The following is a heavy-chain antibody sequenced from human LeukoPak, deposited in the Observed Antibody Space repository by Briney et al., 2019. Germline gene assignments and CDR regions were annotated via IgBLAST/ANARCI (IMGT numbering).Heavy chain of an antibody. J-gene: IGHJ5*02. D-gene: IGHD3-10*01. CDR1: GFTFSNAW. CDR2: IKSKTDGGTT. CDR3: TTAPEVIWAAGRWFDP. Sequence: PGGSLRLSCAASGFTFSNAWMSWVRQAPGKGLEWVGRIKSKTDGGTTDYAAPVKGRFTISRDDSKNTPYLQMNSLKTEDTAVYYCTTAPEVIWAAGRWFDPWGQGTLVTVSS. V-gene: IGHV3-15*01.